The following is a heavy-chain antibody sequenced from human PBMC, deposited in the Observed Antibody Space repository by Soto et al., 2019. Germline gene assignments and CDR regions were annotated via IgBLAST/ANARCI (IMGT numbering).Heavy chain of an antibody. D-gene: IGHD3-10*01. CDR1: GYTFTSYD. Sequence: GASVKVSCKASGYTFTSYDINWVRQATGQGLEWMGWMNPNSGNTGYAQKFQGRVTMTRDTSTSTVYMEVSSLRSEDTAVYYCSRVDPGETSPFDHWGQGTLVTVS. CDR2: MNPNSGNT. V-gene: IGHV1-8*01. J-gene: IGHJ4*02. CDR3: SRVDPGETSPFDH.